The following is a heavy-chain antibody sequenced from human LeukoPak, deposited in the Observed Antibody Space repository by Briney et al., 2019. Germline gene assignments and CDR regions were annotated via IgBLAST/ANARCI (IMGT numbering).Heavy chain of an antibody. V-gene: IGHV4-34*01. D-gene: IGHD3-3*01. CDR3: AISYDFWTRPDY. J-gene: IGHJ4*02. Sequence: PSETLSLTCAVYGGSFSGYYWSWIRQPPGKGLEWIGEINHSGSTNYNPSLKSRVTISVDTSKNQFSLKLSSVTAADTAVYYCAISYDFWTRPDYWGQGTLVTVSS. CDR2: INHSGST. CDR1: GGSFSGYY.